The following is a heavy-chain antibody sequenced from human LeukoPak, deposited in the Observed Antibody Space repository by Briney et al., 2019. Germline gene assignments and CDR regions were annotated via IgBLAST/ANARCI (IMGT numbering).Heavy chain of an antibody. J-gene: IGHJ4*02. CDR2: IYTSGST. D-gene: IGHD3-10*01. V-gene: IGHV4-4*07. Sequence: PSETLSLTCTVSGGSISSYYWSWIRQPAGKGLEWIGRIYTSGSTNYNPSLKSRVTMSVDTSKNQFSLKLSSVTAADTAVYYCARVREVRGVIIQYYFDYWGQGTLVTVSS. CDR1: GGSISSYY. CDR3: ARVREVRGVIIQYYFDY.